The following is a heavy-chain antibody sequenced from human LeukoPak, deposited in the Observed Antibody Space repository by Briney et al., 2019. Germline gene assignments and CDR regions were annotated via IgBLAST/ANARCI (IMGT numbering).Heavy chain of an antibody. CDR1: GLTFSSYG. V-gene: IGHV3-30*18. Sequence: GGSLRLSCAASGLTFSSYGMHWVRQAPGKGLEWVAVISYDGSNKYYADSVKGRFTTSRDNSKHTLYLQMNSLRTEDTALYYCAKDRLLWSGMAYYYYYGMDVWGQGTTVTVSS. J-gene: IGHJ6*02. CDR2: ISYDGSNK. D-gene: IGHD3-10*01. CDR3: AKDRLLWSGMAYYYYYGMDV.